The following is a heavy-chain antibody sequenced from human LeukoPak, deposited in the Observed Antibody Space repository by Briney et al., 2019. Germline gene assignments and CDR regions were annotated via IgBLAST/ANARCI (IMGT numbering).Heavy chain of an antibody. D-gene: IGHD6-19*01. CDR2: ISSSGSTI. CDR1: GFTFSVYY. Sequence: GGSLRLSCAASGFTFSVYYMSWVRQAPGKGLEWVSYISSSGSTIYYADSVKGRFTISRDNAKNSLYLQMNSLRAEDTAVYYCARRWLHYYFDYWGQGTLVTVSS. J-gene: IGHJ4*02. CDR3: ARRWLHYYFDY. V-gene: IGHV3-11*01.